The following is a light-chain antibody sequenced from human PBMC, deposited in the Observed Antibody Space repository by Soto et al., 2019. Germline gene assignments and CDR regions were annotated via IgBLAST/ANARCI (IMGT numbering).Light chain of an antibody. V-gene: IGKV3-20*01. CDR3: LQYHNLWA. J-gene: IGKJ1*01. CDR1: QSVRSTY. Sequence: DIVLTQSPGTLSLSPGERATLSCRASQSVRSTYLGWYQHKRGQAPRLLIYGASNRATGIPDRFSGSGSGTEFTLTISSLQSEDFTVYSCLQYHNLWAFGQGTKVEIK. CDR2: GAS.